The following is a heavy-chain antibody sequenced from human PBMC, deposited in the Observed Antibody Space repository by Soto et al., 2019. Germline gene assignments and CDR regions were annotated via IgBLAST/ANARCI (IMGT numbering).Heavy chain of an antibody. CDR1: GDTFSRYT. J-gene: IGHJ4*02. D-gene: IGHD1-1*01. Sequence: QVQLVQSGAEVKKPGSSVRVSCKASGDTFSRYTVNWVRQAPRQGLEWMGGIIPRFGTTNYAPTLQGRVTITADESSNTVYMELSSLRSEDTALYYCARGRGLYNSGQSQLDYWGQGTLVTVSS. CDR3: ARGRGLYNSGQSQLDY. CDR2: IIPRFGTT. V-gene: IGHV1-69*01.